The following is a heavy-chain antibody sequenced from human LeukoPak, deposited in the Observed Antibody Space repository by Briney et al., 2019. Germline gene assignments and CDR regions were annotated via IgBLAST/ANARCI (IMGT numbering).Heavy chain of an antibody. Sequence: GESLKISCKGSGYSFTSYWISWVRQMPEKGLEWMGRIDPSDSYTNYSPSFQGHVTISADKSISTAYLQWSSLKASDTAMYYCATEYCSGGSCYSMDYWGQGTLVTVSS. CDR2: IDPSDSYT. CDR3: ATEYCSGGSCYSMDY. J-gene: IGHJ4*02. CDR1: GYSFTSYW. V-gene: IGHV5-10-1*01. D-gene: IGHD2-15*01.